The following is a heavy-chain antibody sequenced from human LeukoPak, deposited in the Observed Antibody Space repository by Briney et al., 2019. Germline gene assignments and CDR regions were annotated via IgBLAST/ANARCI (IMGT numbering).Heavy chain of an antibody. D-gene: IGHD3-10*01. Sequence: GGSLRLSCAASGFTFDDYGMRWVRQAPGKGLEWVSGTNWNSGSTGYADSGKGRFTISRDNAKNSLYLQTNSLRAEDTALYYCARVGYYGSGSYYMLDYWGQGTLVTVSS. CDR3: ARVGYYGSGSYYMLDY. J-gene: IGHJ4*02. V-gene: IGHV3-20*04. CDR1: GFTFDDYG. CDR2: TNWNSGST.